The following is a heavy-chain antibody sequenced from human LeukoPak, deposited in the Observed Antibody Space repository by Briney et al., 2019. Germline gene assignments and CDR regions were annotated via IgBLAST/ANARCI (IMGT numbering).Heavy chain of an antibody. CDR1: GFTFSSYA. CDR2: ISGSGGST. CDR3: AKDGHYYDSSGYPD. J-gene: IGHJ4*02. V-gene: IGHV3-23*01. D-gene: IGHD3-22*01. Sequence: HPGGSLRLSCAASGFTFSSYAMSWVRQAPGKGLEWVSAISGSGGSTYYADSVKGRFTISRDNSKNTLYLQMNSLRAEDTAVYYCAKDGHYYDSSGYPDWGQGTLVTVSS.